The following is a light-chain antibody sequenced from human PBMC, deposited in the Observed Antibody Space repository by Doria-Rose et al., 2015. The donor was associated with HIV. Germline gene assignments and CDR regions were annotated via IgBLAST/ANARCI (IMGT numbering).Light chain of an antibody. J-gene: IGKJ1*01. CDR3: XQXGTSXX. Sequence: EIVMTQSPGTLSLSPGERATLSCRASQSFSSTYLAWYQQKPGQAPSLLIYDGSTRATGIPDRFSASGSGTDFTLXINRXEXEDFAXXYXXQXGTSXXFXQGXKVEI. V-gene: IGKV3-20*01. CDR2: DGS. CDR1: QSFSSTY.